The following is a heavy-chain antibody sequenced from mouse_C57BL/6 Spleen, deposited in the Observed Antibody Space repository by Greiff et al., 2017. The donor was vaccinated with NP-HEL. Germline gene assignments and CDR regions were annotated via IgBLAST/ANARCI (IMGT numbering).Heavy chain of an antibody. D-gene: IGHD1-1*01. J-gene: IGHJ3*01. CDR1: GYTFTDYE. CDR2: IDPETGGT. Sequence: VQLQQSGAELVRPGASVTLSCKASGYTFTDYEMHWVKQTPVHGLEWIGAIDPETGGTAYNQKFKGKAILTADKSSSTAYMELRSLTSEDSAVYYCTRRLYGSSSAWFAYWGQGTLVTVSA. CDR3: TRRLYGSSSAWFAY. V-gene: IGHV1-15*01.